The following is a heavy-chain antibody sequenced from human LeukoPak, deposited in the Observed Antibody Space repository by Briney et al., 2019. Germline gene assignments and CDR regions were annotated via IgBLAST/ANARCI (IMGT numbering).Heavy chain of an antibody. J-gene: IGHJ4*02. CDR1: GFTFSSYA. Sequence: PGGSLRLSCAASGFTFSSYAMPWVRQAPGKGLEWVAVISYDGSNKYYADSVKGRFTISRDNSKNTLYLQMNSLRAEDTAVYYCARGVRSSGYYYPGYFDYWGQGTLVTVSS. CDR2: ISYDGSNK. D-gene: IGHD3-22*01. V-gene: IGHV3-30*01. CDR3: ARGVRSSGYYYPGYFDY.